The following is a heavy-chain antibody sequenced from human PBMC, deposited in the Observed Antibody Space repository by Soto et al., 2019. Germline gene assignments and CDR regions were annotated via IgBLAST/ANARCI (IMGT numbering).Heavy chain of an antibody. J-gene: IGHJ5*02. D-gene: IGHD1-26*01. CDR3: TTIIPKGKWELGP. V-gene: IGHV6-1*01. CDR2: TYYRSKWYN. Sequence: SQTLSLTCAISGDSVSSNSAAWNWIRQSPSRGLEWLGRTYYRSKWYNDLAVSVRSRITINPDTSRNQYTLQLKSVTPEDTAVYYCTTIIPKGKWELGPWGQGTLVTVSS. CDR1: GDSVSSNSAA.